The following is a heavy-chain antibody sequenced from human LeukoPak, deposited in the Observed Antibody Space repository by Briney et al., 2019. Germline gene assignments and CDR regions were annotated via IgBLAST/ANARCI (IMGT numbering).Heavy chain of an antibody. J-gene: IGHJ5*02. Sequence: SETLSLTCTVSGGSISSSSYYWGWIRQPPGKGLEWIGSIYYSGSTYYNPSLKSRVTISVDTSKNQFSLKLSSVTAADTAVYYCARQQGLLWFGVGKNWFDPWGQGTLVTVSS. CDR2: IYYSGST. D-gene: IGHD3-10*01. CDR1: GGSISSSSYY. CDR3: ARQQGLLWFGVGKNWFDP. V-gene: IGHV4-39*01.